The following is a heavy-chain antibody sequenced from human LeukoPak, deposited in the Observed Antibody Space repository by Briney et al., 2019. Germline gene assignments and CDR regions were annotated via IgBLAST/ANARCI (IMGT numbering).Heavy chain of an antibody. D-gene: IGHD3-22*01. CDR2: INPSSGGT. V-gene: IGHV1-2*02. CDR1: GYTFTGYY. Sequence: ASVKVSCKASGYTFTGYYMHWVRQAPGQGLEWMGWINPSSGGTNYAQKFQGRVTMTRDTSISTAYMELSRLRSDDTAVYYCATQNADSSGYYPTPPDDYWGQGTLVTVSS. J-gene: IGHJ4*02. CDR3: ATQNADSSGYYPTPPDDY.